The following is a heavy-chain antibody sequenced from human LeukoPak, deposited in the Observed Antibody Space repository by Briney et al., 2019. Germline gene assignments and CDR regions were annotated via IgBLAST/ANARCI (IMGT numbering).Heavy chain of an antibody. D-gene: IGHD6-6*01. J-gene: IGHJ4*02. Sequence: GGSLRLSCAASGFTFSSFWMHWVRQVPGKGLVWVSRINSDGTGTRYADSVKGRFTISRDNAKNTLYLQMNSLRDEDTAVYCCARDSSRSSGDFDYWGEGTLVTVSS. CDR2: INSDGTGT. CDR1: GFTFSSFW. CDR3: ARDSSRSSGDFDY. V-gene: IGHV3-74*01.